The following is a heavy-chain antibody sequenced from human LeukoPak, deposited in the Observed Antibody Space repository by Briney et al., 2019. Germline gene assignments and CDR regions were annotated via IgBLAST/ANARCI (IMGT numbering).Heavy chain of an antibody. CDR3: ARDPPYSDSSGYYYDY. CDR2: ISSSSIYI. Sequence: GGSLRLLCAASGFTFSIYSMKWVRQARGEGLEWVSYISSSSIYIYYADSVKGRFTISRDNDKNSLYLQMNSLRAEDTAVYYCARDPPYSDSSGYYYDYWGQGTLVTVSS. D-gene: IGHD3-22*01. CDR1: GFTFSIYS. V-gene: IGHV3-21*01. J-gene: IGHJ4*02.